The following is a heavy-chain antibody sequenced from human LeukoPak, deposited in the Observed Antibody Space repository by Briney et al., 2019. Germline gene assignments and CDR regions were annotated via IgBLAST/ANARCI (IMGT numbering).Heavy chain of an antibody. D-gene: IGHD1-26*01. J-gene: IGHJ4*02. V-gene: IGHV3-48*04. CDR3: ARDMGYSGSWPGYFDY. CDR1: GFTFSSYS. Sequence: TGGSLRLSCAASGFTFSSYSMSWVRQAPGQGLEWGSYIDTSSSTIYYADSVKGRFTVSRDNAKNSLYLQMKSLRAEDTTVYYCARDMGYSGSWPGYFDYWGQGVLVTVSS. CDR2: IDTSSSTI.